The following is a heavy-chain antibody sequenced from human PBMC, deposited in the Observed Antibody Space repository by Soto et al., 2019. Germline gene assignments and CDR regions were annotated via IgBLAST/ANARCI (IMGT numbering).Heavy chain of an antibody. Sequence: GGSLRLSCAASGFTFSSYGMHWVRQAPGKGLEWVAVIWYDGSNKYYADSVKGRFTISRDNSKNTLYLQMNSLRAEDTAVYYCARDQGPLSTMVRGSDYWGQGTLVTVSS. CDR1: GFTFSSYG. J-gene: IGHJ4*02. CDR3: ARDQGPLSTMVRGSDY. V-gene: IGHV3-33*01. CDR2: IWYDGSNK. D-gene: IGHD3-10*01.